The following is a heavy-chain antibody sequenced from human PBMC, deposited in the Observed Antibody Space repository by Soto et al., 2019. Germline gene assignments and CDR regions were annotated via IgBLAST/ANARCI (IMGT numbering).Heavy chain of an antibody. V-gene: IGHV3-23*01. CDR2: ISGSGGST. CDR1: GFTFSSYA. D-gene: IGHD3-3*01. CDR3: AKLRFLEWVLYYYYYYGMDV. J-gene: IGHJ6*02. Sequence: PGGSLRLSCAASGFTFSSYAMSWVRQAPGKGLEWVSAISGSGGSTYYADSVKGRFTISRDNSKNTLYLQMNSLRAEDTAVYYCAKLRFLEWVLYYYYYYGMDVWGQGTTVTVSS.